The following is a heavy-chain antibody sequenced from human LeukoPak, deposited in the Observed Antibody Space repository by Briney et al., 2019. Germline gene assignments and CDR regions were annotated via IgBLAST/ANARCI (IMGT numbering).Heavy chain of an antibody. Sequence: SETLSLTYAVYGGSFSGYYWSWIRQPPGKGLEWIGEINHSGSTNYNPSLKSRVTISVDTSKNQFSLKLSSVTAADTAVYYCARGSSGWYSYYFDYWGQGTLVTVSS. J-gene: IGHJ4*02. CDR2: INHSGST. D-gene: IGHD6-19*01. V-gene: IGHV4-34*01. CDR3: ARGSSGWYSYYFDY. CDR1: GGSFSGYY.